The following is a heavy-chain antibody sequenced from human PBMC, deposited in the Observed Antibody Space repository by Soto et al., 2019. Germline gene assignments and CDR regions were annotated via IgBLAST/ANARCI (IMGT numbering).Heavy chain of an antibody. V-gene: IGHV4-59*08. Sequence: TSETLSLTCTVAGGSISSYCWSWIRKPPGKGLEWIGYIYYSGSTNYNPSLKSRVTISVDTSKNQLSLKLSSVTAADTAVYYCARVYVYFFAFWGQGTLVPV. D-gene: IGHD1-20*01. CDR3: ARVYVYFFAF. J-gene: IGHJ4*02. CDR1: GGSISSYC. CDR2: IYYSGST.